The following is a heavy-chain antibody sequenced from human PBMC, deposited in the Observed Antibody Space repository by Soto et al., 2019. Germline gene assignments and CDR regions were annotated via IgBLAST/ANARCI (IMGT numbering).Heavy chain of an antibody. CDR3: ARDRGGGSPWYY. J-gene: IGHJ4*02. CDR1: GGSISSVGYY. CDR2: IYYSGRT. D-gene: IGHD2-15*01. V-gene: IGHV4-31*03. Sequence: QVQLQESGPGLVKPSQTLSLTCTVSGGSISSVGYYWSWIRQHPGKGLEWIGYIYYSGRTYYNPSIRSRVNISVDTSKNQSSLKLSSVTAADTAVYYCARDRGGGSPWYYWGQGTLVTVSS.